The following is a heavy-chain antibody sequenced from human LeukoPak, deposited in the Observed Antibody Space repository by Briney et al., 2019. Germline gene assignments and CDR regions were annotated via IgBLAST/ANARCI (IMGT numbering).Heavy chain of an antibody. Sequence: PGGSLRLSCAPSGFTFSSYWMTWVRQAPGKGLEWVANIKQDGSEEYYVDSVKGRFTISKDNAKNSLYLQMNSLRAEDTAVYYCARHIDRKFDYWGQGTLVTVSS. D-gene: IGHD1-14*01. J-gene: IGHJ4*02. V-gene: IGHV3-7*01. CDR2: IKQDGSEE. CDR3: ARHIDRKFDY. CDR1: GFTFSSYW.